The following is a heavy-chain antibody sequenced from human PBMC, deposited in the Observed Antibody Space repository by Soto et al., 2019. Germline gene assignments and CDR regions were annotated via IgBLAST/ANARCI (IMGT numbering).Heavy chain of an antibody. Sequence: GGSLRLSCAASGFTFSNAWMSWVRQAPGKGLEWVGRIKSKTDGGTTDYAATVKGRFTISREDSKNTLYLQMNSLKTEDTAVYYCTSQLYDFWSGYQNNWFDPWGQGTLVTVSS. J-gene: IGHJ5*02. V-gene: IGHV3-15*01. CDR2: IKSKTDGGTT. CDR1: GFTFSNAW. D-gene: IGHD3-3*01. CDR3: TSQLYDFWSGYQNNWFDP.